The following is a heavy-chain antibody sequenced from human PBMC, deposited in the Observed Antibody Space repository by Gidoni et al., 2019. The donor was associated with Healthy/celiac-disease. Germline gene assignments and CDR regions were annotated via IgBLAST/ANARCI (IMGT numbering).Heavy chain of an antibody. Sequence: QMQLVQSGPEVKKPGTSVQVSCKASGFTFTSSAMQWVRQARGQRLEWIGWIVSGSGNTNYAQKFQERVTITRDMSTSTAYMELSSMRSEDTAVYYCAAVGLSGRRGAFDIWGQGTMVTVSS. J-gene: IGHJ3*02. V-gene: IGHV1-58*02. CDR1: GFTFTSSA. D-gene: IGHD1-26*01. CDR3: AAVGLSGRRGAFDI. CDR2: IVSGSGNT.